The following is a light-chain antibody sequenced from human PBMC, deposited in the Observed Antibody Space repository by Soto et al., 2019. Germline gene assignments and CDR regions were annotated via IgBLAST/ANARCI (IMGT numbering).Light chain of an antibody. CDR3: QLYNSYSEA. V-gene: IGKV1-5*03. CDR1: HTISSW. CDR2: KAS. J-gene: IGKJ1*01. Sequence: DIQITKSPSTLSGSVGDRVSITCRASHTISSWLAWYQQKPGKAPKLLIYKASTLKSGVPSRFSGSGSGTEFPLTISSLRPDDFATYYCQLYNSYSEAFGQGTKVDI.